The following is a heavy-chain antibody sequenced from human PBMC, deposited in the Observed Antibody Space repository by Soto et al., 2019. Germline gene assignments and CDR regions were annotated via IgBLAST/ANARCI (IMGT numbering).Heavy chain of an antibody. CDR1: GYTFTDYW. CDR3: ARITWGRDHYYGMDV. J-gene: IGHJ6*02. Sequence: GESLKISCKGSGYTFTDYWIGWVRQLPGKGLEWMGIIYPGDSDTRYSPSFQGHVTITVDKSTSTAYLQWNTLKASDTALYYCARITWGRDHYYGMDVWGQGTTVTVSS. V-gene: IGHV5-51*01. CDR2: IYPGDSDT. D-gene: IGHD1-26*01.